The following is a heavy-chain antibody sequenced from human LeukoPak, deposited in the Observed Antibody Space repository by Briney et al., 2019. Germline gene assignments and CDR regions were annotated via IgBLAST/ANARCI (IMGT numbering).Heavy chain of an antibody. CDR3: ARHSGTLGYFDY. J-gene: IGHJ4*02. CDR2: FYYRGST. CDR1: GGSISSYY. Sequence: SETLSLTCTVSGGSISSYYWSWIRQLPGKGLEWIGYFYYRGSTNYNPSLKSRVTISLDTSKNQFSLRLRSVTAADTAVYYCARHSGTLGYFDYWGQGTRVTVSS. D-gene: IGHD1-14*01. V-gene: IGHV4-59*12.